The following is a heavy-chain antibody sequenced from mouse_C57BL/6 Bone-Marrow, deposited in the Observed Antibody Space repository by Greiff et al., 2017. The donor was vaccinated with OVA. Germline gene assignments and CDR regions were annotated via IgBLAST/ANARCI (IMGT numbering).Heavy chain of an antibody. CDR2: INPNYGTT. CDR3: ARNYSKNLWAMDY. Sequence: EVQLQQSGPELVKPGASVKISCKASGYSFTDYNMNWVKQSNGKSLEWIGVINPNYGTTSYNQKFKGKATLTVDQSSSTAYMQLNSLTSEDSAGDYCARNYSKNLWAMDYWGQGTSVTVSS. D-gene: IGHD2-5*01. V-gene: IGHV1-39*01. CDR1: GYSFTDYN. J-gene: IGHJ4*01.